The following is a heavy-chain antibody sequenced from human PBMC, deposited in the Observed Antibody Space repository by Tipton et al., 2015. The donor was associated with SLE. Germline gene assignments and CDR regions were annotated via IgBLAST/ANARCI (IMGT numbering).Heavy chain of an antibody. V-gene: IGHV1-46*01. Sequence: QLVQSGAEVKKPGASMRISCMTSGYSFTGHYLHWVRQAPGQGLEWMGVIHPGGGGARYAQRFQGRVTTTGDTSTNTVYMELSSVRSEDTAIYYCARDPSARPIERRNDYWGQGTLVTVSS. CDR1: GYSFTGHY. D-gene: IGHD2-15*01. CDR3: ARDPSARPIERRNDY. J-gene: IGHJ4*02. CDR2: IHPGGGGA.